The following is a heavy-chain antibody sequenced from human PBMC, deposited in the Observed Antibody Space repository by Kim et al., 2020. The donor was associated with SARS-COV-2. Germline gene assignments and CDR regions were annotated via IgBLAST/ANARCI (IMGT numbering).Heavy chain of an antibody. CDR1: GFTFSSYA. D-gene: IGHD3-3*01. J-gene: IGHJ6*02. CDR2: ISGSGGST. CDR3: AKGLYYDFWSGPRVGYYYGMDV. Sequence: GGSLRLSCAASGFTFSSYAMSWVRQAPGKGLEWVSAISGSGGSTYYADSVKGRFTISRDNSKNTLYLQMNSLRAEDTAVYYCAKGLYYDFWSGPRVGYYYGMDVWGQGTTVTVSS. V-gene: IGHV3-23*01.